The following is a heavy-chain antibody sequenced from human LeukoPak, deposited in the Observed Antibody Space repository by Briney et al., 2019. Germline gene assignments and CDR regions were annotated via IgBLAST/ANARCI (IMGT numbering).Heavy chain of an antibody. Sequence: GGSLRPSCAASGFSFSSYAMSWVRQAPGKGLEWVAVISGRSTHYADSVKGRFTISRDNVKNSLYLQMNSLRDEDTAMYYCAKTYSGDVFDIWGQGTLVTVSS. CDR1: GFSFSSYA. D-gene: IGHD6-19*01. V-gene: IGHV3-23*01. J-gene: IGHJ3*02. CDR3: AKTYSGDVFDI. CDR2: ISGRST.